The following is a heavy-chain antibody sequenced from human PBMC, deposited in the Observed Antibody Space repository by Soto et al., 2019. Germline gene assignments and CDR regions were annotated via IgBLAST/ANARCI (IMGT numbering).Heavy chain of an antibody. V-gene: IGHV4-59*01. D-gene: IGHD4-17*01. CDR3: ARDNNYGDYNWFDP. J-gene: IGHJ5*02. Sequence: SETLSLTCTVSGGSISSYYWSWIRQPPGKGLEWIGYIYYSGSTNYNPSLESRVTISVDTSKNQFSLKLSSVTAADTAVYYCARDNNYGDYNWFDPWGQGTLVTVSS. CDR2: IYYSGST. CDR1: GGSISSYY.